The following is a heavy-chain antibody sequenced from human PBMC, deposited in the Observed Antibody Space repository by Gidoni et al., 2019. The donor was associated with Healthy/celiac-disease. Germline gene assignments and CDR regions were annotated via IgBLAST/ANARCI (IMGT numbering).Heavy chain of an antibody. CDR3: AKGGFWSGYPHRYFDY. J-gene: IGHJ4*02. CDR2: ISGSGGST. V-gene: IGHV3-23*01. Sequence: GLEWVSAISGSGGSTYYADSVKGRFTISRDNSKNTLYLQMNSLRAEDTAVYYCAKGGFWSGYPHRYFDYWGQGTLVTVSS. D-gene: IGHD3-3*01.